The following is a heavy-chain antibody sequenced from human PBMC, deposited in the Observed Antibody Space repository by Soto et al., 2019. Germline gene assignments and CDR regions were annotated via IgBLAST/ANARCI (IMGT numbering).Heavy chain of an antibody. Sequence: GWLRRAGSASGCTFSSYAMSWVRQAPGKGLEWVSAISGSGGSTYYADSVKGRFTISRDNSKNTLYLQMNSLRAEDTAVYYCATDGNQLLRFLEWLLSSFDYWGQGTLVTVYS. V-gene: IGHV3-23*01. D-gene: IGHD3-3*01. CDR2: ISGSGGST. J-gene: IGHJ4*02. CDR3: ATDGNQLLRFLEWLLSSFDY. CDR1: GCTFSSYA.